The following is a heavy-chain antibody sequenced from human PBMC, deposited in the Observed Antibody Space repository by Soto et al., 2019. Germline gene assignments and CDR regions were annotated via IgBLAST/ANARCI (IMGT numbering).Heavy chain of an antibody. Sequence: SVKVSCKASGGTFSSYAVSWVRQAPGQGLEWMGGIIPIFGTANYAQKFQGRVTITADESTSTAYMELSSLRSEDTAVYYCARVAIFGVVLYGMDVWGQGTTVTVSS. CDR2: IIPIFGTA. CDR3: ARVAIFGVVLYGMDV. D-gene: IGHD3-3*01. V-gene: IGHV1-69*13. CDR1: GGTFSSYA. J-gene: IGHJ6*02.